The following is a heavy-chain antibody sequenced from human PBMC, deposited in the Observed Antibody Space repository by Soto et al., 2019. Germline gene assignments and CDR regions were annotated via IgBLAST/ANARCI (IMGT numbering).Heavy chain of an antibody. CDR3: ARVYSTTWSPDAGDI. V-gene: IGHV4-34*01. CDR2: IKHSGLT. Sequence: SETLSLTCSVSVGSFNDYYWSWIRQPPGKGLEWIGEIKHSGLTNYNSSLKSRITMSVDTTKNRLSLKLSSVTAADTAVYYCARVYSTTWSPDAGDIWGQGTGGTLSS. J-gene: IGHJ3*02. CDR1: VGSFNDYY. D-gene: IGHD6-13*01.